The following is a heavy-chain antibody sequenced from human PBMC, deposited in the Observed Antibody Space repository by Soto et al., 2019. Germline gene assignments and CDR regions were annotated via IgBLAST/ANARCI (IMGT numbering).Heavy chain of an antibody. CDR2: IDSNGGT. V-gene: IGHV4-59*08. Sequence: PSETLSLTCTVSDDSSSNYKLSWIWQPPGRRLEWIGYIDSNGGTSYNPSLQSRVTISIDTSTKQFFLKLSSVTAADTAVYYCVRQGFGRLHGLVDVWGQGTTVTVSS. D-gene: IGHD3-10*01. CDR3: VRQGFGRLHGLVDV. J-gene: IGHJ6*02. CDR1: DDSSSNYK.